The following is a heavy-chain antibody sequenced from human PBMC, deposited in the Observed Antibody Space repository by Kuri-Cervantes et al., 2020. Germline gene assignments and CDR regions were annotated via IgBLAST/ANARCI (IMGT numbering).Heavy chain of an antibody. CDR2: IYYSGST. V-gene: IGHV4-59*01. J-gene: IGHJ3*02. CDR1: GGSINTYY. D-gene: IGHD6-13*01. Sequence: GSLRLSCTVPGGSINTYYWTWIRQPPGKGLERIGYIYYSGSTNYNPSLKSRVTISLDTSKNQFSLKLSSVIAADTAIYYCARGVWQQPVLGALDIWGQGTMVTVSS. CDR3: ARGVWQQPVLGALDI.